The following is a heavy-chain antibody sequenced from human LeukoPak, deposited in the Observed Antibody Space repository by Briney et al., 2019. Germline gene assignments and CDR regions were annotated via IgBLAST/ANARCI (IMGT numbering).Heavy chain of an antibody. Sequence: GGSLRLSCAASGFTVSSNYMSWVRQAPGKGLEWVSVIYSGGSTYYADSVKGRFTISRDNSKNTLYLQMNSLRAEDTAVYYCARDTDYYGSGSYLYYWGQGTLVTVSS. CDR3: ARDTDYYGSGSYLYY. J-gene: IGHJ4*02. D-gene: IGHD3-10*01. CDR2: IYSGGST. V-gene: IGHV3-66*01. CDR1: GFTVSSNY.